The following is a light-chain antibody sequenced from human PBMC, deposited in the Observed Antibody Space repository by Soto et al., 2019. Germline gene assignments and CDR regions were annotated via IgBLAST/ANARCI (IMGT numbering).Light chain of an antibody. CDR3: AAWDDSLKGV. CDR2: GNN. J-gene: IGLJ1*01. V-gene: IGLV1-44*01. CDR1: SSNIGSNP. Sequence: QSVLTQPPSASGTPGQRVTISCSGSSSNIGSNPVNWFQQFPGTAPKLLIYGNNQRPSGVPDRFSGSKSGTSASLAISRLQSEDEADYYCAAWDDSLKGVFGTGTKVTVL.